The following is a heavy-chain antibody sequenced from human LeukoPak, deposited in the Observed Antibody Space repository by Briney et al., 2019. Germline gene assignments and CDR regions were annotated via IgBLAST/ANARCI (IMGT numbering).Heavy chain of an antibody. V-gene: IGHV3-74*01. CDR3: ARALGDI. J-gene: IGHJ4*02. Sequence: PGGSLRLSCAASGFTFSTYWMHWVRQAPGKGLVWVSRINGDGSSTSYGVSVEGRFTLSRDNAKNTLYLQMNGLRFEDTAVYYCARALGDIRGQGTLVTVSS. CDR1: GFTFSTYW. CDR2: INGDGSST.